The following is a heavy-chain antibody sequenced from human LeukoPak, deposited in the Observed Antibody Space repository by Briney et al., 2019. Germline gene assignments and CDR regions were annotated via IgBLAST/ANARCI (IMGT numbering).Heavy chain of an antibody. V-gene: IGHV7-4-1*02. CDR2: INTNTGNP. J-gene: IGHJ5*02. D-gene: IGHD3-22*01. CDR3: ARGPTVVVITKWFDP. Sequence: SVKVSCKASGYTFTSYAMNWVRQAPGQGLEWMGWINTNTGNPTYAQGFTGRFVFSLDTSVSTAYLQISSLKAEDTAVYYCARGPTVVVITKWFDPWGQGTLVTVSS. CDR1: GYTFTSYA.